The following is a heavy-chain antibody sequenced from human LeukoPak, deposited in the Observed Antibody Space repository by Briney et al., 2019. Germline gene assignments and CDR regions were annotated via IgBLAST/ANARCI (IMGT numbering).Heavy chain of an antibody. CDR3: ARRLTMVRGVRLDYFDY. Sequence: SETLSLTCTVSGYSISSGYYWSWIRQPPGKGLEWIGYIYYSGSTNYNPSLKSRVTISVDTSKNQFSLKLSSVTAADTAVYYCARRLTMVRGVRLDYFDYWGQGTLATVSS. V-gene: IGHV4-59*08. CDR1: GYSISSGYY. J-gene: IGHJ4*02. CDR2: IYYSGST. D-gene: IGHD3-10*01.